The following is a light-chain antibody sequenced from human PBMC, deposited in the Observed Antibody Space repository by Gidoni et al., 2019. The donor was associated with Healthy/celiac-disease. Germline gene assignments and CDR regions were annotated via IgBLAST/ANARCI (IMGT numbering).Light chain of an antibody. CDR3: QQYGSSPWT. CDR1: QSVSSSY. Sequence: EIVLTQSPGTLSLSPGERATLSCRASQSVSSSYLAWYQQKPGQAPRLLIYGASSRATGIPDRFSGREPGTDFTLTISRLEPEDFAVYYCQQYGSSPWTFGQGTKVEIK. CDR2: GAS. J-gene: IGKJ1*01. V-gene: IGKV3-20*01.